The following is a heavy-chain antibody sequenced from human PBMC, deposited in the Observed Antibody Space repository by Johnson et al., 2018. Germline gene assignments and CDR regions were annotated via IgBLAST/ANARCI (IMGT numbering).Heavy chain of an antibody. D-gene: IGHD4-23*01. J-gene: IGHJ3*02. V-gene: IGHV3-20*04. CDR1: GFTFEDYG. Sequence: VQLVQSGGGLVQPGRSLRLSCAASGFTFEDYGMTWVRQAPGKGLEWVSGISWNGVSAGYADSVKGRFTISRDNAKNSLYLQMNSLRVEDTAFYYCARGGHSGRRAFDIWGQGTKVTVSS. CDR2: ISWNGVSA. CDR3: ARGGHSGRRAFDI.